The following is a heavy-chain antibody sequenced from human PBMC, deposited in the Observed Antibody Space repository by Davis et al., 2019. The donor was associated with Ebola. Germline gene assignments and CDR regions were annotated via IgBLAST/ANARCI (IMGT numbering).Heavy chain of an antibody. D-gene: IGHD3-10*01. CDR3: ARGTMVQGVISYWYFDL. CDR1: GFTFSSYA. CDR2: IWYDGTKK. J-gene: IGHJ2*01. V-gene: IGHV3-33*08. Sequence: GESLKISCAASGFTFSSYAMSWVRQAPGTGLEWVAIIWYDGTKKYYADSVKGRFSISRDNSENTLYLQMNSLRAEDTAVYYCARGTMVQGVISYWYFDLWGRGTLVTVSS.